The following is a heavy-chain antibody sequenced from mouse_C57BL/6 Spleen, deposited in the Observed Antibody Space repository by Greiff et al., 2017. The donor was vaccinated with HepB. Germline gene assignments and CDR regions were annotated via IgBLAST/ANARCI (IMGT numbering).Heavy chain of an antibody. CDR2: IDPETGGT. CDR3: TTNYYGSSY. D-gene: IGHD1-1*01. Sequence: VQLQQSGAELVRPGASVTLSCKASGYTFTDYEMHWVKQTPVHGLEWIGAIDPETGGTAYNQKFKGKAILTADKSSSTAYMELRSLTSEDSAVYYCTTNYYGSSYWGQGTTLTVSS. CDR1: GYTFTDYE. J-gene: IGHJ2*01. V-gene: IGHV1-15*01.